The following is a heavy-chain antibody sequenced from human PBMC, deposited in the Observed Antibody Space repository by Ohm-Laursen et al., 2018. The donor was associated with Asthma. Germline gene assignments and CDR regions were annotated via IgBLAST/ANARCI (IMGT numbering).Heavy chain of an antibody. D-gene: IGHD6-19*01. V-gene: IGHV3-33*01. Sequence: SLRLSCTASGFTFSSYGMHWVRQAPGKGLEWVAVIWYDGSNKYYADSVKGRFTISRDNSKNTLYLQMNSLRAEDTAVYYCLSSGRTYGMDVWGQGTVVTVSS. J-gene: IGHJ6*02. CDR1: GFTFSSYG. CDR3: LSSGRTYGMDV. CDR2: IWYDGSNK.